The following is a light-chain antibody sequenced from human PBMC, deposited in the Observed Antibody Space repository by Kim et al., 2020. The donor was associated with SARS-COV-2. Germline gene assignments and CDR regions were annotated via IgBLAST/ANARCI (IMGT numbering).Light chain of an antibody. CDR3: SSYAGNNNLV. CDR1: SSDVGTYNY. CDR2: EVT. Sequence: GQSVTISCTGTSSDVGTYNYVSWYQQHPGKAPKLMIYEVTKRPSGVPDRFSGSKSGNTASLTVSGLQAEDEADYYCSSYAGNNNLVFGGGTKVTVL. J-gene: IGLJ3*02. V-gene: IGLV2-8*01.